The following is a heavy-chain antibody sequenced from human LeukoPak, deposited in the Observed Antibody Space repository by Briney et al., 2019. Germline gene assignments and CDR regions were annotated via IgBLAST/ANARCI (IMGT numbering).Heavy chain of an antibody. CDR2: IIPIFGTA. V-gene: IGHV1-69*05. Sequence: SVKVSCKASGGTFSSYAISWVRQAPGQGLEWMGGIIPIFGTANYAQKFQGRVTITTDESTSTAYMELSSLRSEDTAVYYCARDRGDGYSNLDYWGQGTLVTVSS. CDR1: GGTFSSYA. CDR3: ARDRGDGYSNLDY. J-gene: IGHJ4*02. D-gene: IGHD5-24*01.